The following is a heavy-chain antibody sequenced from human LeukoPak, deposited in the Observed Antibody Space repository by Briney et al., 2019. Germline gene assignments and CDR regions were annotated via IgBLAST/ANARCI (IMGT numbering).Heavy chain of an antibody. D-gene: IGHD6-19*01. CDR2: IIPIFGSA. CDR1: GGTFSSYA. Sequence: SVKVSCKASGGTFSSYAISWVRQAPGQGLEWMGGIIPIFGSANYAQKFQGRVTITADESTSTAYMELSSLRSEDTAVYYCARALVPGIAVAALYRYYFDYWGQGTLVTVSS. CDR3: ARALVPGIAVAALYRYYFDY. V-gene: IGHV1-69*13. J-gene: IGHJ4*02.